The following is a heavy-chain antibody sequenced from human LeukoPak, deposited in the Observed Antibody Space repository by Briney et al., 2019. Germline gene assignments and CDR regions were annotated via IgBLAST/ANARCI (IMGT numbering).Heavy chain of an antibody. CDR2: ISGGGVTT. Sequence: PGRSLRLSCAASGFTFSSYAMRWVRQAPGKGLEWVSGISGGGVTTYYADSVKGRFTISRDNSKNTLYLQMNSLRADDTAIYYCARNQQLGGHSYYYYGMDVWGQGTTVTVSS. V-gene: IGHV3-23*01. CDR3: ARNQQLGGHSYYYYGMDV. CDR1: GFTFSSYA. D-gene: IGHD3-16*01. J-gene: IGHJ6*02.